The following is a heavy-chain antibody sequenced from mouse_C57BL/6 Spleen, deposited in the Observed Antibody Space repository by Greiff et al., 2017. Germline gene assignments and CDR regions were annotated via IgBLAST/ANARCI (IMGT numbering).Heavy chain of an antibody. V-gene: IGHV5-17*01. CDR3: ASYAMDY. CDR2: ISSGSSTL. Sequence: EVKVVESGGGLVKPGGSLKLSCAASGFTFSDYGMHWVRQAPETGLEWVAYISSGSSTLYYADTVKDRFTISRDNAKNTLFLPLTSLRSEDTALYYWASYAMDYCGQGTSVTVSS. J-gene: IGHJ4*01. CDR1: GFTFSDYG.